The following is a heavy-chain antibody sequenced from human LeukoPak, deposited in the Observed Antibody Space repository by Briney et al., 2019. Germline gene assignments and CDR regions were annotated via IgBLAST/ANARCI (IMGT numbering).Heavy chain of an antibody. D-gene: IGHD2-15*01. Sequence: GESLKISCKGSGYSFTTYWIGWVRQMPGKGLEWMGIIYPGGSDTRYSPSFQGQVTISVDKSISTAYLQWSSLKASDTAMYYCARARYCSGGSCYAEYWGQGTLVTVSS. V-gene: IGHV5-51*01. J-gene: IGHJ4*02. CDR1: GYSFTTYW. CDR3: ARARYCSGGSCYAEY. CDR2: IYPGGSDT.